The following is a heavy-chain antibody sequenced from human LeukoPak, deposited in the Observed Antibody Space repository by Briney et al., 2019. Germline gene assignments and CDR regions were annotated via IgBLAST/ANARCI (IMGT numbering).Heavy chain of an antibody. V-gene: IGHV3-73*01. CDR2: VRSKADSYAT. CDR1: GFTFSGSA. Sequence: GGSLRLSCAASGFTFSGSAIHWARQASGKGLEWVGRVRSKADSYATAYAASVKGRFTISSDDSKNTAYLQMDSLKTEDTAVYYCTSLGSHYLWGQGTLVTVSS. D-gene: IGHD1-26*01. J-gene: IGHJ5*02. CDR3: TSLGSHYL.